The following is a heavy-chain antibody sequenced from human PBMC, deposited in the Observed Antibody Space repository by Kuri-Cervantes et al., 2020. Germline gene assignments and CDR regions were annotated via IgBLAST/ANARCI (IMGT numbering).Heavy chain of an antibody. CDR3: AREPYYGSGSYYPFDY. V-gene: IGHV4-39*07. J-gene: IGHJ4*02. CDR1: SGSISSSNYY. Sequence: SETLSLTCTVSSGSISSSNYYWGWIRQPPGKGLEWIGEINHSGSTNYNPSLKSRVTISVDKSKNQFSLKLSSVTAADTAVYYCAREPYYGSGSYYPFDYWGQGTLVTVSS. CDR2: INHSGST. D-gene: IGHD3-10*01.